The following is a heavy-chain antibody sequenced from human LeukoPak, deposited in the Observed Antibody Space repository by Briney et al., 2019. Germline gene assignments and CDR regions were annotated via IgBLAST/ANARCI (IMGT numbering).Heavy chain of an antibody. CDR2: IYHSGST. D-gene: IGHD2-15*01. J-gene: IGHJ6*02. CDR1: GGSISSSNW. Sequence: PSGTLSLTCAVSGGSISSSNWWSWVRQPPGKGLEWIGEIYHSGSTYYNPSLKSRVTVSLDTSKNQFSLELTSVTAADTAVYYCAREYCSGGTCYSSTFYYYYGMDVWGQGTTVTVSS. CDR3: AREYCSGGTCYSSTFYYYYGMDV. V-gene: IGHV4-4*02.